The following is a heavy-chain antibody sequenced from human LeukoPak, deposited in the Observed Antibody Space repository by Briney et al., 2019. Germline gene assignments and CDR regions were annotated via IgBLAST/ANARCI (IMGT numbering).Heavy chain of an antibody. CDR1: GFTFSSYA. CDR3: AKVSRYCSGGSCYYHPFDY. D-gene: IGHD2-15*01. CDR2: ISGSGGST. Sequence: PGGSLRLSCVGSGFTFSSYAMSWVRQAPGKGLEWVSVISGSGGSTYYAESVKGRFTTSRDNSKNTLYLQMNSLRAEDTAVYYCAKVSRYCSGGSCYYHPFDYWGQGTLVTVSS. J-gene: IGHJ4*02. V-gene: IGHV3-23*01.